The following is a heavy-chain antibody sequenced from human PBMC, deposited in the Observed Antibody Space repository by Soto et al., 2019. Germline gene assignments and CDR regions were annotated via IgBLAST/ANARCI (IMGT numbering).Heavy chain of an antibody. CDR3: ARERIPELGFDY. CDR1: GFTFSSYG. J-gene: IGHJ4*02. Sequence: PGGSLRLSCAASGFTFSSYGMHWVRQAPGKGLEWVAVIWYDGSNKYYADSVKGRFTISRDNSKNTLYLQMNSLRAEDTAVYYCARERIPELGFDYWGQGTLVTVSS. V-gene: IGHV3-33*01. CDR2: IWYDGSNK. D-gene: IGHD2-15*01.